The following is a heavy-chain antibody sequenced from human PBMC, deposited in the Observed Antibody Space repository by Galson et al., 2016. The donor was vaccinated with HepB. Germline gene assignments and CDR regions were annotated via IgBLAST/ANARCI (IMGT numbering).Heavy chain of an antibody. V-gene: IGHV4-59*12. CDR2: IHYSGST. CDR3: ARAVTGTTFDY. D-gene: IGHD1-20*01. J-gene: IGHJ4*02. CDR1: GGSISGYY. Sequence: SETLSLTCTVSGGSISGYYWSWIRQPPGKGLEWIGYIHYSGSTNYNPSLKRRVTMSLDTSKNHFSLNLSSVTAADTAIYYCARAVTGTTFDYWGQGTLVTVSS.